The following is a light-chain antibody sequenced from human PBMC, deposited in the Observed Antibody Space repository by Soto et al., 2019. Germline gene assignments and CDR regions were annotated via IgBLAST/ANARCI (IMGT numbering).Light chain of an antibody. Sequence: EIVMTQSPATLSVSPGERATLSCRASQSVSNNLAWYQQKPGQTPRLLIYGASTRATGIPVGFSGSGSGTEFTLTISSLQSEDFAVYYCQQYNNWPPVTFGQGTKVDIK. CDR2: GAS. J-gene: IGKJ2*01. CDR3: QQYNNWPPVT. V-gene: IGKV3-15*01. CDR1: QSVSNN.